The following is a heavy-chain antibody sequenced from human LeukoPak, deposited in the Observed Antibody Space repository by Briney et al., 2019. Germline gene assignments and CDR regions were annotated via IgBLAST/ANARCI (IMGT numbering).Heavy chain of an antibody. D-gene: IGHD6-13*01. CDR1: GYSFTSYW. Sequence: GESLKISCKGSGYSFTSYWIGWVRQMPGKGLEWMGIIYPGDSDTRYSPSFQGQVTISADKSISTAYLQWSSLKASDTAMYYCARRDRRGSSSHCGMDVWGQGTTVTVSS. V-gene: IGHV5-51*01. J-gene: IGHJ6*02. CDR2: IYPGDSDT. CDR3: ARRDRRGSSSHCGMDV.